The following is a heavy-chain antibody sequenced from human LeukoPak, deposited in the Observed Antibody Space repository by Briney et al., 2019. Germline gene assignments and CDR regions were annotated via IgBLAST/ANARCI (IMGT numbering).Heavy chain of an antibody. CDR2: ITGSGGST. J-gene: IGHJ5*02. CDR1: GLTFSSYA. V-gene: IGHV3-23*01. Sequence: GGSLRLSCAASGLTFSSYAMSWVRQAPGKGLEWVSAITGSGGSTYYADSVKGRFTISRDNSKNTLYLQMNSLRAEDTAVYYCAKDEGDIVVVPAAALDPWGQGTLVTVSS. D-gene: IGHD2-2*01. CDR3: AKDEGDIVVVPAAALDP.